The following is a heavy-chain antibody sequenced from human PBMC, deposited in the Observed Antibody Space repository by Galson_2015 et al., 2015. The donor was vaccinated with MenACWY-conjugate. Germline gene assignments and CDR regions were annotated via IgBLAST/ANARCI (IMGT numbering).Heavy chain of an antibody. CDR1: GFSLSTSGVG. CDR2: IYWDDDK. J-gene: IGHJ4*02. V-gene: IGHV2-5*02. Sequence: PALVKPTQTLTLPCTFSGFSLSTSGVGVGWIRQPPGKALEWLILIYWDDDKRYSPSLKSRLTITKDTSKNQMVLTMTNMDPVDTATYYCAHRKLGMASLDSWGPGTLVTVSS. D-gene: IGHD5-24*01. CDR3: AHRKLGMASLDS.